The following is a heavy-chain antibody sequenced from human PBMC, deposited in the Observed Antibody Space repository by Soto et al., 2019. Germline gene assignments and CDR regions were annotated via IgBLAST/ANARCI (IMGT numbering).Heavy chain of an antibody. J-gene: IGHJ6*02. V-gene: IGHV4-31*03. CDR3: VSRPENYPMSH. D-gene: IGHD3-10*01. CDR2: IYYSGST. Sequence: SETLSLTCTVSGGSISSGGYYWSWIRQHPGKGLEWIGYIYYSGSTYYNPSLKSRVTISVHTSKNRFSLKLSSVTAADTAVYFCVSRPENYPMSHWGQGTRFT. CDR1: GGSISSGGYY.